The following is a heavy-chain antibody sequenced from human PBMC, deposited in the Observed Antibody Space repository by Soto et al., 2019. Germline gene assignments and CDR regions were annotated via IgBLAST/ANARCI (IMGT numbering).Heavy chain of an antibody. Sequence: ASVKVSCKASGYSFTRYGIGWARQAPGQGLEWMGWINAYNGNTNYAQDLQGRLTLTTDTSTTTAYMELRSLRSNDTAIYYCAMVDVYVTPSPQDVWGQGTTVTVSS. CDR2: INAYNGNT. CDR1: GYSFTRYG. D-gene: IGHD3-16*01. J-gene: IGHJ6*02. V-gene: IGHV1-18*01. CDR3: AMVDVYVTPSPQDV.